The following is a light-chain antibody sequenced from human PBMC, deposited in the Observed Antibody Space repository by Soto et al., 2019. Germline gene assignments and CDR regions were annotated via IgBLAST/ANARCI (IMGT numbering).Light chain of an antibody. CDR3: GSYTSSSLDV. J-gene: IGLJ1*01. V-gene: IGLV2-14*01. Sequence: QSALTQPASVSGSPGQSITISCTGTSSDVGGYNYVSWYQQHPGKAPKLMIYDVSNRPSGVSNRFSGSKSGNTASLTISGLQAEDEADYYCGSYTSSSLDVFGTGTKLTVL. CDR2: DVS. CDR1: SSDVGGYNY.